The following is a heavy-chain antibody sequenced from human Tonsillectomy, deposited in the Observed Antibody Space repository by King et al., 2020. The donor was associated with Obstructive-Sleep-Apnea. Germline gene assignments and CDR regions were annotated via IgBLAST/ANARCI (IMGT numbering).Heavy chain of an antibody. J-gene: IGHJ4*02. Sequence: TLKESGPALGKPTQTLTLTCTFSVFSLSTSGMCGNWIGQPPGKALGWLARIDWDDDKYYTTSLKTTLTISKDTSKNQVVLTMTNMDPVDTATYYCARICPGSSWADYWGQGTLVTVSS. D-gene: IGHD6-13*01. CDR3: ARICPGSSWADY. CDR2: IDWDDDK. CDR1: VFSLSTSGMC. V-gene: IGHV2-70*11.